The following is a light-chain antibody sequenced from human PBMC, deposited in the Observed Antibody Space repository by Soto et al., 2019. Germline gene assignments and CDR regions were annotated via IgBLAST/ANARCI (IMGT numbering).Light chain of an antibody. J-gene: IGKJ1*01. CDR3: QQYDNWQT. Sequence: EILMTQSPATLSVSPGERVTLSCRASQSVSSNLAWYQQKPGQAPRLLIYGASTRATGIPARFSGSGSGTEFTLTISSLQSEDFAVFYCQQYDNWQTFGQGTKVEIK. V-gene: IGKV3-15*01. CDR2: GAS. CDR1: QSVSSN.